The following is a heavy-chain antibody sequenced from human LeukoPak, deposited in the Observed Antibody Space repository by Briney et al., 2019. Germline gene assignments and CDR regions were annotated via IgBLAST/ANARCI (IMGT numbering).Heavy chain of an antibody. J-gene: IGHJ4*02. D-gene: IGHD3-9*01. CDR3: AREGARDDILTGPKDY. CDR1: GGSISSGSYY. CDR2: IYTSGST. Sequence: PSETLSLTCTVSGGSISSGSYYWSWIRQPAGKGLEWIGRIYTSGSTNYNPSLKSRVTISVDTSKNQFSLKLSSVTAADTAVYYCAREGARDDILTGPKDYWGQGTLVTVSS. V-gene: IGHV4-61*02.